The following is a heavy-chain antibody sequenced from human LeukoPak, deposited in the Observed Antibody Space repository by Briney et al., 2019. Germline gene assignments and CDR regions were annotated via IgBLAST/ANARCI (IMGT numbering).Heavy chain of an antibody. CDR2: IIPIFGTA. Sequence: GASVKVSCKASGGTFSSYAISWVRQAPGQGLEWMGGIIPIFGTANYAQKFQGRVTITADKSTSTAYMELSSLRSEDTAVYYCARAPIRGRYFDWLLPDYYYYMDVWGKGTTVTVSS. J-gene: IGHJ6*03. V-gene: IGHV1-69*06. CDR1: GGTFSSYA. D-gene: IGHD3-9*01. CDR3: ARAPIRGRYFDWLLPDYYYYMDV.